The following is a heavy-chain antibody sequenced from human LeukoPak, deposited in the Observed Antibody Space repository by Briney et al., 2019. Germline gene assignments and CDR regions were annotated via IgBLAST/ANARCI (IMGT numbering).Heavy chain of an antibody. CDR3: ARDVGIAAAGTRAYFDY. CDR1: VCTFISYA. CDR2: IIPIFGTA. Sequence: ASVTVSCKASVCTFISYAISWVRQAPGQGLEWMGGIIPIFGTANYAQKFQGRVTITADESTSTAYMELSSLRSEDTAVYYCARDVGIAAAGTRAYFDYWGQGTLVTVSS. J-gene: IGHJ4*02. V-gene: IGHV1-69*13. D-gene: IGHD6-13*01.